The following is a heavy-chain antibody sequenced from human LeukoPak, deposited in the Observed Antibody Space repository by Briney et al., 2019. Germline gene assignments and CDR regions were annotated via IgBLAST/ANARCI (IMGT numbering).Heavy chain of an antibody. CDR1: GYSISSGYY. CDR3: ARESGTYYVYDY. J-gene: IGHJ4*02. V-gene: IGHV4-38-2*02. D-gene: IGHD1-26*01. CDR2: IYHSGII. Sequence: KPSETLSLTCTVSGYSISSGYYWGWIGQPPGKGLEWIGSIYHSGIIYYKSSLKSRVTMSVDTSKKQFALKLSSVTAADTAVYYCARESGTYYVYDYWGQGTLVTVSS.